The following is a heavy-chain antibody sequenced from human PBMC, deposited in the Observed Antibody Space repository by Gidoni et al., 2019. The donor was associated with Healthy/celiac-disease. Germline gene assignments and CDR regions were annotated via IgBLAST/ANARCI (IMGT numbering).Heavy chain of an antibody. CDR1: GGSISSSSYY. J-gene: IGHJ2*01. V-gene: IGHV4-39*01. Sequence: QLQLQESGPGLVKPSETLSLTCTVAGGSISSSSYYWGWIRQPPGKGLEWIGSIYYSGSTYYNPSLKSRVTISVDTSKNQFSLKLSSVTAADTAVYYCARRWRGSSSWQISWYFDLWGRGTLVTVSS. D-gene: IGHD6-13*01. CDR2: IYYSGST. CDR3: ARRWRGSSSWQISWYFDL.